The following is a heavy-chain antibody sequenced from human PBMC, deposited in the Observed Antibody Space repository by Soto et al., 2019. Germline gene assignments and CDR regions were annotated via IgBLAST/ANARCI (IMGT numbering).Heavy chain of an antibody. J-gene: IGHJ4*02. Sequence: GGSLRLSCAASGFTFSSYAMSWVRQAPGKGLEWVSAISGSGGSTYYADSVKGRFTISRDNSKNTLYLQMNSLRAEDTAVYYCAKSPHLLMTTVVTRAAPPPYWGPGTLDT. CDR1: GFTFSSYA. CDR2: ISGSGGST. CDR3: AKSPHLLMTTVVTRAAPPPY. V-gene: IGHV3-23*01. D-gene: IGHD4-17*01.